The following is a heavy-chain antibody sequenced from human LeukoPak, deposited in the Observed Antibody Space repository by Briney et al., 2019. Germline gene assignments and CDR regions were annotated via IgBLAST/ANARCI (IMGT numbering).Heavy chain of an antibody. J-gene: IGHJ5*01. CDR1: GGTFSSYA. CDR2: IIPIFGTA. Sequence: GSSVKVSCKASGGTFSSYAISWVRQAPGQGLEWMGGIIPIFGTANYAQKFQGRVTITADKSTSTAYMELSSLRSEDTAVYYCAQGGGLLWLGESPNWFASWGQGTLVTVSS. V-gene: IGHV1-69*06. CDR3: AQGGGLLWLGESPNWFAS. D-gene: IGHD3-10*01.